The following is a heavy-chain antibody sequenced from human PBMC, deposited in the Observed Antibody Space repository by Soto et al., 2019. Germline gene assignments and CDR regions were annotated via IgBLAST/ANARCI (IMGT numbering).Heavy chain of an antibody. CDR1: GFSLTTDDVG. CDR3: AHTRYSISSFDY. D-gene: IGHD6-6*01. Sequence: VSGPTLVNPTQTLTLTRTFSGFSLTTDDVGVGWIRQFPGKALDWLAVVYWDDDKRYSPSLKSRLTITKDTSKNQVFLTMSNMDPVDTASYYCAHTRYSISSFDYWGQGTLVTVSS. CDR2: VYWDDDK. V-gene: IGHV2-5*02. J-gene: IGHJ4*02.